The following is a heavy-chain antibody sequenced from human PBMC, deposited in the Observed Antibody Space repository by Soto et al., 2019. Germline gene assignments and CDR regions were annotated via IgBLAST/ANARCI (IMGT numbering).Heavy chain of an antibody. CDR1: GFSLSNARMG. J-gene: IGHJ5*02. CDR3: ARTQRMTTVTTERYNWFDP. CDR2: IFSNDEK. V-gene: IGHV2-26*01. D-gene: IGHD4-4*01. Sequence: SGPTLVNPTETLTLTCTVSGFSLSNARMGVSWIRQPPGKALEWLAHIFSNDEKSYSTSLKSRLTISKDTSKSQVVLTMTNMDPVDTATYYCARTQRMTTVTTERYNWFDPWGQGTLVTV.